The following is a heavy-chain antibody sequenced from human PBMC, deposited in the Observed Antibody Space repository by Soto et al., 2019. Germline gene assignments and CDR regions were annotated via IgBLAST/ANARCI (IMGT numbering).Heavy chain of an antibody. D-gene: IGHD3-22*01. CDR1: GGTFNSYA. J-gene: IGHJ4*02. Sequence: QVQLVQSGAEVKKPGSSMKVSCKASGGTFNSYAISWVRQAPGQGLEWMGGIIPIFGTANYAQKFQGRVTITADESTSTAYMELSSLRSEDTAVYYCARGDYYDIVVGYYFDYWGQGTLVTVSS. CDR3: ARGDYYDIVVGYYFDY. V-gene: IGHV1-69*01. CDR2: IIPIFGTA.